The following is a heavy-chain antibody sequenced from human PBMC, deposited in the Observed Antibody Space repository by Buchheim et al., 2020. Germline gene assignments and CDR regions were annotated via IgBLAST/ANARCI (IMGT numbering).Heavy chain of an antibody. CDR1: GGSFSRSS. Sequence: QVQLQQWGAGLLKPSETLSLNCAVYGGSFSRSSWSWIRQTPGKGLEWIGEINHTGSTNYNPSLKSRVTISVDRSKNQVSRKLTSVTAADTAVYYCAVTTRGDFWSWGWFDPWGQGTL. V-gene: IGHV4-34*02. CDR2: INHTGST. J-gene: IGHJ5*02. CDR3: AVTTRGDFWSWGWFDP. D-gene: IGHD3-3*01.